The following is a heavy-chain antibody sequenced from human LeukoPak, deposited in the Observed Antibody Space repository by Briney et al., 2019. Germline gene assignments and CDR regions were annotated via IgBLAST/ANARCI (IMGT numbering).Heavy chain of an antibody. CDR3: ARDDAFDV. CDR1: GGSITNTNYY. Sequence: PSETLSLTCTASGGSITNTNYYWAWVRQPPGKGLEWLGNIFYNGGPYFNPSLKSRVAISVDTSKNHFSLRLNSVTAADTAVYYCARDDAFDVWGQGTMVTVSA. V-gene: IGHV4-39*07. CDR2: IFYNGGP. J-gene: IGHJ3*01.